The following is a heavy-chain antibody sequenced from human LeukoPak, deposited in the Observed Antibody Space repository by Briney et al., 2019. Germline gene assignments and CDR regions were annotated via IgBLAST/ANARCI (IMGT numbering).Heavy chain of an antibody. CDR3: ARSYSGWYLGVAFDI. J-gene: IGHJ3*02. CDR1: GGSISGSSYY. Sequence: KSSETLSLTCTVSGGSISGSSYYWGWIRQPPGKGLEWIGSIYYSGSTYYNPSLKSRVTISVDTSKNQFSLKLSSVTAADTAVYYCARSYSGWYLGVAFDIWGQGTMVTVSS. CDR2: IYYSGST. D-gene: IGHD6-19*01. V-gene: IGHV4-39*07.